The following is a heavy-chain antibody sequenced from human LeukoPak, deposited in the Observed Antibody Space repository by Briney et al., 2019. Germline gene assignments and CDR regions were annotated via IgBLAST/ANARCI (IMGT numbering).Heavy chain of an antibody. J-gene: IGHJ4*02. V-gene: IGHV4-30-2*01. Sequence: SETLSLTCTVSGGSVSSGDYYWSWIRQPPGKGLEWIGYIYHSGSTYYNPSLKSRVTISVDRSKNQFSLKLSSVTAADTAVYYCARDRGGPGNRYFDYWGQGTLVTVSS. CDR1: GGSVSSGDYY. D-gene: IGHD1-1*01. CDR2: IYHSGST. CDR3: ARDRGGPGNRYFDY.